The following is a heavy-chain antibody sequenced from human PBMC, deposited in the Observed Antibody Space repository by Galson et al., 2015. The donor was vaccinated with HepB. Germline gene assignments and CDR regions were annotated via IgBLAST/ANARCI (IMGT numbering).Heavy chain of an antibody. CDR3: TTTLGYCSGGSCYSLSLGY. CDR1: GFIFSNAW. CDR2: IKSNVAGATT. D-gene: IGHD2-15*01. J-gene: IGHJ4*02. Sequence: SLRLSCAASGFIFSNAWMHWVRQAPGKGLQWVGRIKSNVAGATTEYAAPVKGRFIISRDDSKNTLYLQMNSLKTEDTAVYYCTTTLGYCSGGSCYSLSLGYWGQGTLVTVSS. V-gene: IGHV3-15*07.